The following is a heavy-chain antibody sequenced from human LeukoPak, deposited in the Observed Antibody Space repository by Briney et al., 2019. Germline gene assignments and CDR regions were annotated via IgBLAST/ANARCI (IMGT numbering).Heavy chain of an antibody. D-gene: IGHD3-3*01. CDR2: IYYSGST. CDR1: GGSISSGGYY. V-gene: IGHV4-31*03. Sequence: SQTLSLTCTVSGGSISSGGYYWSWIRQHPGKGLEWIGYIYYSGSTYYNPSLKSRVTISVDTSKNQFSLKLSSVTAADTAVYYCARDTNTIFGVVTNYHWFDPWGQGTLSPSPQ. J-gene: IGHJ5*02. CDR3: ARDTNTIFGVVTNYHWFDP.